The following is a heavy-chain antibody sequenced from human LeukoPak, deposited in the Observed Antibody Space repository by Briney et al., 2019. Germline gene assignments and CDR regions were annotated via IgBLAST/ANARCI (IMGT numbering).Heavy chain of an antibody. V-gene: IGHV4-39*01. CDR1: GDSISSNSYY. D-gene: IGHD2-15*01. J-gene: IGHJ6*03. CDR3: ARGGPYCSGGSCSPLHYYYYYMDV. Sequence: PSETLSLTCSVSGDSISSNSYYWGWIRQPPGKGLEWIGSIYYSGSTYYNPSLKSRVTISIDTSKNQFSLRLTSVTAADTAVYYCARGGPYCSGGSCSPLHYYYYYMDVWGKGTTVTVSS. CDR2: IYYSGST.